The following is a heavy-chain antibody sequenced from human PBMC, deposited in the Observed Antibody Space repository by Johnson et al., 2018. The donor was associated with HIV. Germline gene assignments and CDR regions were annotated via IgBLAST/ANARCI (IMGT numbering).Heavy chain of an antibody. V-gene: IGHV3-7*03. CDR2: IKQDGSEK. J-gene: IGHJ3*02. Sequence: EVQLVESGGDVVRPGGSLRLSCAGSGFIFDDYGMRWVRQPPGKGLEWVANIKQDGSEKYYVDSVKGRFTISRDNSKNTLYLQMNSLRAEDTAGYYCARDTPFDIWGQGTMVTVSS. CDR3: ARDTPFDI. CDR1: GFIFDDYG.